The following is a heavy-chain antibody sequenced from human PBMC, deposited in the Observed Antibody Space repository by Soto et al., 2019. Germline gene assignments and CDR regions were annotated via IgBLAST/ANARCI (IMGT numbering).Heavy chain of an antibody. D-gene: IGHD3-3*01. CDR2: ISWNSGSI. V-gene: IGHV3-9*01. CDR1: GFTFADYA. Sequence: EVQLVESGGGLVQPGRSLRLSCAASGFTFADYAMHWVRQAPGKGLEWVSGISWNSGSIGYADSVKGRFTISRDNAKNSLYLQMNSLRAEDTALYYCAKDRAYYDFWSGYYLDYWGQGTLVTVSS. J-gene: IGHJ4*02. CDR3: AKDRAYYDFWSGYYLDY.